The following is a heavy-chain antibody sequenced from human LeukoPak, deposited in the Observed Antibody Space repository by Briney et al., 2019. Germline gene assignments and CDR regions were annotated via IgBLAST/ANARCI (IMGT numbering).Heavy chain of an antibody. V-gene: IGHV1-3*01. Sequence: GASVKVSCKASGYTFTSYAMHWVRQAPGQRLEWMGWINAGNGNTKYSQKFQGRVTITADESTSTAYMELSSLRSEDTAVYYCARVGSVTTAVDPWGQGTLVTVSS. CDR3: ARVGSVTTAVDP. CDR2: INAGNGNT. CDR1: GYTFTSYA. J-gene: IGHJ5*02. D-gene: IGHD4-11*01.